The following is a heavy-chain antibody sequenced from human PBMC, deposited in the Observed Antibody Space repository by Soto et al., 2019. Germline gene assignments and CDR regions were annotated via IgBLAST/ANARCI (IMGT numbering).Heavy chain of an antibody. CDR3: AKVLGASGSGLYYGSYDS. CDR2: ISGGGDRA. CDR1: GFTFSDYA. Sequence: LSLSCVASGFTFSDYAINWVRQAPGKGLEWVSSISGGGDRAKYADSVKGRFAMSRDNSKDTAYLEMNSLRVDDTAVYYCAKVLGASGSGLYYGSYDSWGQGTLVTVSS. J-gene: IGHJ4*02. V-gene: IGHV3-23*01. D-gene: IGHD6-19*01.